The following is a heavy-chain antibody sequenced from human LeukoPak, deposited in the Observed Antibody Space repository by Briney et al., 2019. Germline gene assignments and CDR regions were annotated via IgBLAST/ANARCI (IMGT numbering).Heavy chain of an antibody. CDR1: GYTFTGYY. V-gene: IGHV1-2*02. Sequence: ASVKVSCKASGYTFTGYYMHWVRQAPGQGLEWMGWINLNSGGTNYAQKFQGRVTMTRDTSISTAYMELSRLRSDDTAVYYCARALWFGELLFTGYYYYYMDVWGKGTTVAISS. CDR2: INLNSGGT. J-gene: IGHJ6*03. D-gene: IGHD3-10*01. CDR3: ARALWFGELLFTGYYYYYMDV.